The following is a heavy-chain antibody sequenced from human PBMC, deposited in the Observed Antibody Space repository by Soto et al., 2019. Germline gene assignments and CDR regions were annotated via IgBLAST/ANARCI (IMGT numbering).Heavy chain of an antibody. CDR2: INHSGST. J-gene: IGHJ6*02. CDR3: ARVQLGYYGSGSYYDYYYYYGMDV. V-gene: IGHV4-34*01. Sequence: TLSLTCAVYGGSFSGYYWSWIRQPPGKGLEWIGEINHSGSTNYNPSLKSRVTISVDTSKNQFSLKLSSVTAADTAVYYCARVQLGYYGSGSYYDYYYYYGMDVWGQGTTVTVSS. D-gene: IGHD3-10*01. CDR1: GGSFSGYY.